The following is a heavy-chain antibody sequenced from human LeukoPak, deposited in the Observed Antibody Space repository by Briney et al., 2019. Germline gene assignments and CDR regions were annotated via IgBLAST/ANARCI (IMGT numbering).Heavy chain of an antibody. CDR2: INHSGST. CDR1: GGSFSGYY. D-gene: IGHD3-22*01. CDR3: ARVDYYDSSGYYHEYFQH. Sequence: SETLSLTCAVYGGSFSGYYWSWIRQPPGKGLEWIGEINHSGSTNYNPSLKSRVTISVDTSKNQFSLKLSSVTAADTAVYYCARVDYYDSSGYYHEYFQHWGQGTLVTVSS. J-gene: IGHJ1*01. V-gene: IGHV4-34*01.